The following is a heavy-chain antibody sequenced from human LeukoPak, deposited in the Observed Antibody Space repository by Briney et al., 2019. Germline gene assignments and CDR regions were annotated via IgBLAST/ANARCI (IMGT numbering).Heavy chain of an antibody. CDR1: GGSISSGSYY. CDR3: ARHRREQQPFDY. J-gene: IGHJ4*02. Sequence: SETLSLTCTVSGGSISSGSYYWSWIRQPAGKGLEWIGSIYHSGNTYYNPSLKSRVTISVDTSKNQFSLKLSSVTAADTAVYYCARHRREQQPFDYWGQGTLVTVSS. V-gene: IGHV4-39*01. CDR2: IYHSGNT. D-gene: IGHD6-13*01.